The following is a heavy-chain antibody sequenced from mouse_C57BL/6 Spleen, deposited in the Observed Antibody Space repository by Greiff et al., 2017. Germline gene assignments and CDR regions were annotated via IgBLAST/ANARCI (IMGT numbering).Heavy chain of an antibody. V-gene: IGHV1-47*01. J-gene: IGHJ1*03. D-gene: IGHD2-1*01. CDR2: FHPYNDDT. CDR3: ARSDGKTHWYFDV. Sequence: QVQLKESGAELVKPGASVKMSCKASGYTFTTYPIEWMKQNHGKSLEWIGNFHPYNDDTKYNEKFKGKATLTVEKSSSTVYLALSRLTSDDSAVYDCARSDGKTHWYFDVWGTGTTVTVSS. CDR1: GYTFTTYP.